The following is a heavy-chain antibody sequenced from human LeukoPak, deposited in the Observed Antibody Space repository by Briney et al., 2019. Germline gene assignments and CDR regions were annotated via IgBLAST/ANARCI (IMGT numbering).Heavy chain of an antibody. V-gene: IGHV3-7*01. D-gene: IGHD2-21*02. J-gene: IGHJ4*02. Sequence: PGGSLRLSRAASGFTFRNYWMSWVRQAPGKGLEWVATINQDGSEKYHVDSVKGRFTISRDNAENSLFLQLNSLRAEDTAVYYCAREVFCGGDCYSPKSNWGQGTLATVSS. CDR3: AREVFCGGDCYSPKSN. CDR1: GFTFRNYW. CDR2: INQDGSEK.